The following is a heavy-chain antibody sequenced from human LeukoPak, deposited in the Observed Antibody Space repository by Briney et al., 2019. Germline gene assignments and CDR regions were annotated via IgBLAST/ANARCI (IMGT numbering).Heavy chain of an antibody. Sequence: SETLSLTCTVSGGSISSSSYYWGWIRQPPGKGLEWIGSIYYSGSTYYNPSLKSRVTISVDTSKNQFSLKLSSVTAADTAVYYCARGLGSSGYPPWLYWGQGTLVTVSS. V-gene: IGHV4-39*07. D-gene: IGHD3-22*01. CDR3: ARGLGSSGYPPWLY. CDR2: IYYSGST. CDR1: GGSISSSSYY. J-gene: IGHJ4*02.